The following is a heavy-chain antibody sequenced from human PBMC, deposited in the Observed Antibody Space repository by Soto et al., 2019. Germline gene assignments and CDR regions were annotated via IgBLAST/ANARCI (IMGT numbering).Heavy chain of an antibody. Sequence: EVQLVESGGGLVQPGRSLRLSCAASGFTFDDYAMHWVRQAPGKGLEWVSGISWNSGSIGYADSVKGRFTISRDNAKNSLYLQMNSLRAEDTALYYCAKDGAARRWNYFDYWGQGTLVTVSS. V-gene: IGHV3-9*01. CDR1: GFTFDDYA. CDR3: AKDGAARRWNYFDY. CDR2: ISWNSGSI. J-gene: IGHJ4*02. D-gene: IGHD6-6*01.